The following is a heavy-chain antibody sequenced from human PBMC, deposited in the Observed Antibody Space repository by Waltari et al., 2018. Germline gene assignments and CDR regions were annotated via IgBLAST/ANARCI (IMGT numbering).Heavy chain of an antibody. Sequence: QVQLVQSGAEVKKPGSSVKVSCKASGGNFSSYAICWVRQAPGQGLEWMGMIIPIFGTANYAQKFQGRVTITADKSTSTAYMELSSLRSEDTAVYYCAREVAVAGHFDYWGQGTLVTVSS. V-gene: IGHV1-69*08. D-gene: IGHD6-19*01. CDR2: IIPIFGTA. J-gene: IGHJ4*02. CDR3: AREVAVAGHFDY. CDR1: GGNFSSYA.